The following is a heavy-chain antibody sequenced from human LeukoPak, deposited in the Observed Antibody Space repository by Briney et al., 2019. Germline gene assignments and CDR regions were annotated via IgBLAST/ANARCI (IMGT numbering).Heavy chain of an antibody. D-gene: IGHD3-22*01. J-gene: IGHJ4*02. CDR3: PKTEGLSMSVVVITTLYYFAF. CDR1: GFTFSSHA. Sequence: PGGSLRLSCAASGFTFSSHAMSWVRQAPGKGLEWVSSISGCGGSTYYADCVKGRFTISRDNSNNTLYLQMNSLRAEDTAVYYCPKTEGLSMSVVVITTLYYFAFWGQGTLVTVSS. V-gene: IGHV3-23*01. CDR2: ISGCGGST.